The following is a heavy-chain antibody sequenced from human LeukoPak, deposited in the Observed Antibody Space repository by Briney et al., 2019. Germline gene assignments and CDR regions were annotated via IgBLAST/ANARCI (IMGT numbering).Heavy chain of an antibody. J-gene: IGHJ4*02. V-gene: IGHV5-51*01. Sequence: GESLKISCHGSGYRFTSYWIGWVRQMPGKGLEWMGIIYPGDSDTKYSPSFQGQVTISADKSISTTYLQWSSLKASDTAMYYCARRSTMTTIDYWGRGTLVTVSS. CDR1: GYRFTSYW. D-gene: IGHD4-17*01. CDR3: ARRSTMTTIDY. CDR2: IYPGDSDT.